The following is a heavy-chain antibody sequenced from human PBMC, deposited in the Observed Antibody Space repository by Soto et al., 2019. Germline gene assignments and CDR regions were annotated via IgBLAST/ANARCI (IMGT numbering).Heavy chain of an antibody. Sequence: EVQLVESGGGLVQPGGSLKLSCAASGFIFSDSDIYWVRQASGKGLEWVGRIKRKSGAYATEYGVSVRGRFTVSRDDGKNTAYLQMDSLKTEDTAVYYCFTWLTFTSQVDYWGQGILVTVSS. CDR2: IKRKSGAYAT. D-gene: IGHD6-19*01. J-gene: IGHJ4*02. CDR1: GFIFSDSD. V-gene: IGHV3-73*02. CDR3: FTWLTFTSQVDY.